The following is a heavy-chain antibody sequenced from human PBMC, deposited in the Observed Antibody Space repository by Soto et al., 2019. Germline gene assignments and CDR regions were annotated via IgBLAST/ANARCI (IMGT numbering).Heavy chain of an antibody. CDR3: ATDGGA. CDR1: GFTFTYAW. J-gene: IGHJ5*02. CDR2: IKSKTAGGTT. D-gene: IGHD3-10*01. V-gene: IGHV3-15*07. Sequence: EVQLVESGGGLVKPGGSLTLSCAASGFTFTYAWMNWVSQAPGTGLEWVGRIKSKTAGGTTDYTAPVKGRFTISRDDSKNTLFLQMNSLKAEDTAVYYCATDGGAWGQGTLVTVSS.